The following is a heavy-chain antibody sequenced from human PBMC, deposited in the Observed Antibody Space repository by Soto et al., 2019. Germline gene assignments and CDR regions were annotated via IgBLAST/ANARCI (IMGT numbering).Heavy chain of an antibody. CDR3: ARDPVVVPAAPSPYYFGMDV. J-gene: IGHJ6*02. Sequence: QVQLVQSGAEVKKPGSSVKVSCKASGGTFSSYAISWVRQAPGQGLEWMGGIIPIFGTANYAQKFQGRVTIAAYESTSTAYMELSSLRSEDTAVYYCARDPVVVPAAPSPYYFGMDVWGQGTTVTVSS. V-gene: IGHV1-69*01. D-gene: IGHD2-2*01. CDR1: GGTFSSYA. CDR2: IIPIFGTA.